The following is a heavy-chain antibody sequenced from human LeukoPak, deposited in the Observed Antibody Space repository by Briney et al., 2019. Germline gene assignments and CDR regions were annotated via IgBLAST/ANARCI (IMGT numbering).Heavy chain of an antibody. CDR3: ARGGAYNWNYHYYYYMDV. Sequence: ASVKVSCKASGYTFTGYYMHWVRQAPGQGLEWMGWINPNSGGTNYAQKSQGRVTMTRDTSISTAYMELSRLRSDDTAVYYCARGGAYNWNYHYYYYMDVWGKGTTVTVSS. CDR1: GYTFTGYY. CDR2: INPNSGGT. V-gene: IGHV1-2*02. J-gene: IGHJ6*03. D-gene: IGHD1-20*01.